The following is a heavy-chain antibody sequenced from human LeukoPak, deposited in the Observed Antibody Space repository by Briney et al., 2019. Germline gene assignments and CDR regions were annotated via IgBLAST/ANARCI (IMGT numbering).Heavy chain of an antibody. CDR1: GYTFTGYY. V-gene: IGHV1-2*02. J-gene: IGHJ4*02. CDR2: INPNSGGT. D-gene: IGHD6-13*01. CDR3: ARDSHAVSAAGPNFDY. Sequence: ASVKVSCKASGYTFTGYYMHWVRQAPGQGLEWMGWINPNSGGTNYAQKFQGRVTMTRDTSINTAYMELDRLTSDDTALYYCARDSHAVSAAGPNFDYWGQGTLVTVSS.